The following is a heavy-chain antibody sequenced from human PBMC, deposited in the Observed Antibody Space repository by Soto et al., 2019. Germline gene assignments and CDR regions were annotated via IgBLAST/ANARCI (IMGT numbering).Heavy chain of an antibody. CDR1: GGCMSSYY. D-gene: IGHD2-8*01. V-gene: IGHV4-59*01. Sequence: EILSLTCTVSGGCMSSYYWSWIRQPPGKGLEWIGYIYYSGSTNYNPSLKSRVTISVDTSKNQFSLKLSSVTAADTAVYYCARQFVRNWFDPWGQGTLVTVSS. CDR3: ARQFVRNWFDP. J-gene: IGHJ5*02. CDR2: IYYSGST.